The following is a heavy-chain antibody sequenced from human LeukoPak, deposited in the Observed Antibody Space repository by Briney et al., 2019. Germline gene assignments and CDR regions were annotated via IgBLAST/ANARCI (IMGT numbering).Heavy chain of an antibody. V-gene: IGHV4-61*05. J-gene: IGHJ4*02. CDR1: GGSISSSSNY. D-gene: IGHD4-17*01. Sequence: ASETLSLTCTVSGGSISSSSNYWGWIRQPPWKGLEWIAYMYNSGSTNYNPSLKSRVTISIDTSKNQFSLKLSSLTAADTAIYYCARGIESYGDYGYWGQGILVTVSS. CDR2: MYNSGST. CDR3: ARGIESYGDYGY.